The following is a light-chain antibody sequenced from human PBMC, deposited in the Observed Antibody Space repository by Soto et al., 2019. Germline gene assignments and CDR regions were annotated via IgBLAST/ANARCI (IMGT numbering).Light chain of an antibody. V-gene: IGKV1-5*03. CDR1: QSISTW. Sequence: DIQMTQSPASLSASVGDRVTITCRASQSISTWLAWYQQEPGKAPKLLIHKASSLQSGVSSRFSGSGSGTDFTLTISSLHPDDFATYYCQQYNSYSPTFGQGTKVDIK. CDR2: KAS. CDR3: QQYNSYSPT. J-gene: IGKJ1*01.